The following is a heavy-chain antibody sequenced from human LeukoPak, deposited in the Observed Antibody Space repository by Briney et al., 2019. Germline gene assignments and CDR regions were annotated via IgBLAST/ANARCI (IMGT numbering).Heavy chain of an antibody. V-gene: IGHV4-38-2*02. Sequence: SETLSLTCTVSGYSISNGYYWDWIRQPPGRGLDWIGNIYRSGGTSYNPSLKSRVTISVDTSKNQFSLKVNSVTAADTAVYYCARRHSSGWFYYWGQGTLVTVTS. CDR1: GYSISNGYY. J-gene: IGHJ4*02. CDR2: IYRSGGT. CDR3: ARRHSSGWFYY. D-gene: IGHD6-19*01.